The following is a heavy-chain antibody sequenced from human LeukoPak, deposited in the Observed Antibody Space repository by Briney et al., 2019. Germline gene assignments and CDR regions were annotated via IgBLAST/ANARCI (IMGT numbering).Heavy chain of an antibody. J-gene: IGHJ4*02. CDR2: ISTYNGNT. V-gene: IGHV1-18*01. D-gene: IGHD5-12*01. CDR1: GYTFTSYG. Sequence: ASVKVSCKASGYTFTSYGITWVRQAPGQGLEWMGWISTYNGNTNYAQNLQGRVTMTADTSTSTAYMDLRTLISDDTAVYYCARGRGSTSRYWGQGTLVTVSS. CDR3: ARGRGSTSRY.